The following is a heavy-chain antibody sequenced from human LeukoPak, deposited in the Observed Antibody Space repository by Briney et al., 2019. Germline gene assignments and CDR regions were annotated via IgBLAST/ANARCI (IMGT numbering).Heavy chain of an antibody. Sequence: PSETLSPTCAVSGYSISSGYYWGWIRQPPGKGLEWIGSIYHSGSTYYNPSLKSRVTISVDTSKNQFSLKLSSVTAADTAVYYCARGYSYGFVYWGQGTLVTVSS. CDR2: IYHSGST. V-gene: IGHV4-38-2*01. D-gene: IGHD5-18*01. CDR3: ARGYSYGFVY. CDR1: GYSISSGYY. J-gene: IGHJ4*02.